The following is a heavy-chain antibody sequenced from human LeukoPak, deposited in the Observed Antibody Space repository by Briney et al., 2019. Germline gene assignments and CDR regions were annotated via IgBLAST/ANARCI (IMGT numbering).Heavy chain of an antibody. CDR2: IYYSGST. CDR3: ASYDFWSGYYGY. V-gene: IGHV4-59*01. J-gene: IGHJ4*02. CDR1: GGSISSYY. D-gene: IGHD3-3*01. Sequence: SETQSLTCTVSGGSISSYYWSWIRQPPGKGLEWIGYIYYSGSTNYNPSLKSRVTISVDTSKNQFSLKLSSVTAADTAVYYCASYDFWSGYYGYWGQGTLVTVSS.